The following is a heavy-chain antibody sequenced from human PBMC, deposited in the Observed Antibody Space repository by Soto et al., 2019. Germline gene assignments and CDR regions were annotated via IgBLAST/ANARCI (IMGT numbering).Heavy chain of an antibody. CDR2: ISSSSSTI. CDR3: LMGRQPPRSTLFPYTTLSDL. CDR1: VFTFSSYG. Sequence: SVRLSGAASVFTFSSYGMNWVRQAPGKELEWVSYISSSSSTIYYADSVKGRFTISRDNAKNSLYLQRNSLRDEDTDVYFFLMGRQPPRSTLFPYTTLSDL. V-gene: IGHV3-48*02. J-gene: IGHJ2*01. D-gene: IGHD2-8*01.